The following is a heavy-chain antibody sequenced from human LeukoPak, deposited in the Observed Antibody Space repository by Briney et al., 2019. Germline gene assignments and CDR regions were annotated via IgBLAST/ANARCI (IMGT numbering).Heavy chain of an antibody. CDR3: ARSGYDFDYYYYYGMDV. CDR1: GYTFTSYD. CDR2: MNPNSGNT. J-gene: IGHJ6*02. D-gene: IGHD5-12*01. V-gene: IGHV1-8*01. Sequence: ASVKVSCKASGYTFTSYDINWVRQATGQGLEWMGWMNPNSGNTGYAQKLQGRVTMTRNTSISTAYMELSSLRSEDTAVYYCARSGYDFDYYYYYGMDVWGQGTTVTVSS.